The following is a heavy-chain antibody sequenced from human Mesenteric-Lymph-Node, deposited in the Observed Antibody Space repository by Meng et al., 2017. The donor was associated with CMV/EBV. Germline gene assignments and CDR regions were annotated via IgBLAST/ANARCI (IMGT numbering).Heavy chain of an antibody. CDR1: GFTFSDYY. V-gene: IGHV3-11*04. J-gene: IGHJ4*02. CDR3: AREVGHSYGGPGEGYYSDY. D-gene: IGHD5-18*01. Sequence: GESLKISCAASGFTFSDYYMSWIRQAPGKGLEWVSYISSSGSTIYYADSVKGRFTISRDNAKNSLYLQMNSLRAEDTAVYYCAREVGHSYGGPGEGYYSDYWGQGTLVTVSS. CDR2: ISSSGSTI.